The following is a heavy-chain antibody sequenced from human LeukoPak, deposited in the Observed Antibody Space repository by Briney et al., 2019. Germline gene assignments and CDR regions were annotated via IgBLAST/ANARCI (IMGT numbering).Heavy chain of an antibody. CDR3: ARHPVLLEWLSDGMDV. CDR1: GGSISSYY. V-gene: IGHV4-59*08. J-gene: IGHJ6*02. D-gene: IGHD3-3*01. Sequence: PSETLSLTCTVSGGSISSYYWNWIRQPPGKGLEWIGYIYYSGSTNYNPSLKSRVTISVDTSKNQFSLKLSSVTAADTAVYYCARHPVLLEWLSDGMDVWGQGTTVTVSS. CDR2: IYYSGST.